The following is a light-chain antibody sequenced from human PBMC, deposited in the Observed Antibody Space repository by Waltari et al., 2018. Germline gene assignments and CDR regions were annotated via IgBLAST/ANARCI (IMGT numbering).Light chain of an antibody. Sequence: QSALTQPPSASGSPGQSVAISCTGTSRHVAVYNYFSWYQQHPGKAPKLMIYEVNKRPSGVPDRFSGSKSGNTASLTVSGLQAEDEADYYCSSYAGSDIWVFGGGTRLTVL. CDR1: SRHVAVYNY. CDR2: EVN. V-gene: IGLV2-8*01. J-gene: IGLJ3*02. CDR3: SSYAGSDIWV.